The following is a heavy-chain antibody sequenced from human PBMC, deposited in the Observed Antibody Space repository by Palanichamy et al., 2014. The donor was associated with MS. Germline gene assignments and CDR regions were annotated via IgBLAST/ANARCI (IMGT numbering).Heavy chain of an antibody. CDR1: GFFISNYS. Sequence: EVQLVESGGVLVKPGGSLRLSCAASGFFISNYSMNWVRQAPGKGLEWVSSISSTPSHMYYADSVKGRFTISRDNVKNSLFLQMSSLRVEDTAVYYCATDALGPPAFWGQGTLVTVSS. CDR2: ISSTPSHM. J-gene: IGHJ4*02. CDR3: ATDALGPPAF. V-gene: IGHV3-21*01. D-gene: IGHD7-27*01.